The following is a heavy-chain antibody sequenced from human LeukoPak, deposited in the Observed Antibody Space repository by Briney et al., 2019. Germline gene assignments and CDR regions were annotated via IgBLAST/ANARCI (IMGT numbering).Heavy chain of an antibody. CDR2: ISPYNGNT. CDR3: AITSVRGSYRFLDY. J-gene: IGHJ4*02. D-gene: IGHD3-16*02. CDR1: GYTFTNYG. Sequence: ASVKVSCKASGYTFTNYGITWVRQAPGQGLEWMGWISPYNGNTNYAQKLQDRVTMTTDTSTSTAYMELRRLRSDDTAVYYCAITSVRGSYRFLDYWGQGTLVTVSS. V-gene: IGHV1-18*01.